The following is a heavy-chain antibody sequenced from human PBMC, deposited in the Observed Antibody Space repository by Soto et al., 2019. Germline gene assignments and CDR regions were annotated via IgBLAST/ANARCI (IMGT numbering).Heavy chain of an antibody. D-gene: IGHD6-19*01. CDR2: INHSGSN. CDR1: GGSFGGYS. Sequence: SETLSLTCAVYGGSFGGYSSSWVRQPPGKGPEWIGEINHSGSNNYNPSLKSRVTISVDTSKNQFSLKLSSVTAADTAVYYCARSRWYDNWFDPWGQGTLVTVSS. CDR3: ARSRWYDNWFDP. V-gene: IGHV4-34*01. J-gene: IGHJ5*02.